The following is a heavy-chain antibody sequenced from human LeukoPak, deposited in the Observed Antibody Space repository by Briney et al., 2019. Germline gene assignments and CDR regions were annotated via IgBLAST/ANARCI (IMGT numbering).Heavy chain of an antibody. CDR2: IWYDGTNK. Sequence: GGSLRLSCAPSGFSFSSYAMHWVRQAPGKGLEWVAVIWYDGTNKFYADSVKGRFTISRDNSKNTLYLQMNSLRAEDTAVYYCARDGKSAAMDYYGMDVWGQGTTVTVSS. CDR1: GFSFSSYA. D-gene: IGHD2-2*01. CDR3: ARDGKSAAMDYYGMDV. J-gene: IGHJ6*02. V-gene: IGHV3-33*08.